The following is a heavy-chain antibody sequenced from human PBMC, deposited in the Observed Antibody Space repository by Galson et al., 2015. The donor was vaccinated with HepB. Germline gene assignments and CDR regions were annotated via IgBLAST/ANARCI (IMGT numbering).Heavy chain of an antibody. V-gene: IGHV3-23*01. CDR1: GFTFSSYA. CDR3: ANCPYYDFWSGYYNRGTYFDY. D-gene: IGHD3-3*01. J-gene: IGHJ4*02. Sequence: SLRLSCAASGFTFSSYAMSWVRQAPGKGLEWVSAISGSGGSTYYADSVKGRFTISRDNSKNTLYLQMNSLRAEDTAVYYCANCPYYDFWSGYYNRGTYFDYWGQGTLVTVSS. CDR2: ISGSGGST.